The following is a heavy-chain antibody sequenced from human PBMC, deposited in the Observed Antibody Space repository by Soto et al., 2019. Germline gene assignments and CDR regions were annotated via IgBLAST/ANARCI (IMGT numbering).Heavy chain of an antibody. CDR1: GGTINNFA. Sequence: QVQLVQSGAEVKKPGSSVKVSCKASGGTINNFASSWVRQAPGQGREWMGGIIPIFGTANYAQKFQDRITITADESTGTAYMELSSLRSEHTTLYYCAGGVSVRDGFTTYSYYSGMDVWGQGTTVTVSS. D-gene: IGHD1-1*01. CDR3: AGGVSVRDGFTTYSYYSGMDV. V-gene: IGHV1-69*01. J-gene: IGHJ6*02. CDR2: IIPIFGTA.